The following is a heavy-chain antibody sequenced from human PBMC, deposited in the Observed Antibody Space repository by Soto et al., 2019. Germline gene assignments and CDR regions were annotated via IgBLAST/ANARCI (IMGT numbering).Heavy chain of an antibody. V-gene: IGHV1-2*02. CDR2: INPNNGAT. D-gene: IGHD1-1*01. CDR1: RYIFPAYF. CDR3: ASHDPGARFDP. Sequence: QVQLVQSGAEVKKPGASGKVSCKAPRYIFPAYFMHGGRQAPGQGLEWMGWINPNNGATHYGLSFQGRVTMTRDTSISTAYMELSSLRSDDTAVYYCASHDPGARFDPWGQGTLVIVSS. J-gene: IGHJ5*02.